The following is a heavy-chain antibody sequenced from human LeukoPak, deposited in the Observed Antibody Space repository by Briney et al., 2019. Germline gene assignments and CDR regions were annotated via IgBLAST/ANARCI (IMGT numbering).Heavy chain of an antibody. J-gene: IGHJ4*02. CDR3: TTEIVVVPAAIIY. CDR1: GFTFSNAW. Sequence: GGSLRLSCAASGFTFSNAWMSWVCQAPGKGLEWVGRIKSKTDGGTTDYAAPVKGRFTISRDDSKNTLYLQMNSLKTEDTAVYYCTTEIVVVPAAIIYWGQGTLVTVSS. V-gene: IGHV3-15*01. D-gene: IGHD2-2*02. CDR2: IKSKTDGGTT.